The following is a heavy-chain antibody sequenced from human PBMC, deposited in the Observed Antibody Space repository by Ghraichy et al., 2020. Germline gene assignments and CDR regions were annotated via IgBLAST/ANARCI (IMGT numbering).Heavy chain of an antibody. CDR1: GFMFNSFG. D-gene: IGHD4-23*01. CDR2: IRYDGSNE. J-gene: IGHJ4*02. Sequence: SCAASGFMFNSFGMHWVRQTPGRELEWVAFIRYDGSNEYYRDSVEGRFTVSRDNSKNTLYLHMNSLRAEDTAVYYCTKDHGGAATYFDYWGQGTLVTVSS. V-gene: IGHV3-30*02. CDR3: TKDHGGAATYFDY.